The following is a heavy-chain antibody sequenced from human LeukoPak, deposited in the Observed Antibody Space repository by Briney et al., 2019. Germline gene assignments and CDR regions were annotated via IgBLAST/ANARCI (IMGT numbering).Heavy chain of an antibody. D-gene: IGHD5-12*01. CDR1: GGSISSYY. V-gene: IGHV4-59*01. CDR3: ARGVSGYDWFLDY. Sequence: SVTLSLTCTVSGGSISSYYWSWIRQPPGKGLEWIGSIQYSRSSNYNSSLKSRVTVSVDTSKNQFSLNLSSVTAADTAVYYCARGVSGYDWFLDYWGQGTLVTVSS. CDR2: IQYSRSS. J-gene: IGHJ4*02.